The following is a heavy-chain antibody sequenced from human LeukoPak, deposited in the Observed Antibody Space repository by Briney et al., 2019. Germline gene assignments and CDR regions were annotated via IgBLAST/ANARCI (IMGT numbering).Heavy chain of an antibody. V-gene: IGHV4-39*07. CDR1: GGSISSSSYY. CDR3: ARGRIGGNY. CDR2: ISYSGST. J-gene: IGHJ4*02. Sequence: SETLSLTCTVSGGSISSSSYYWGWIRQPPGKGLEWIGCISYSGSTNYNPSLKSRVTISVDTSKNQFSLKLTSVTAADTAVFYCARGRIGGNYWGQGTLVTVSS. D-gene: IGHD2-15*01.